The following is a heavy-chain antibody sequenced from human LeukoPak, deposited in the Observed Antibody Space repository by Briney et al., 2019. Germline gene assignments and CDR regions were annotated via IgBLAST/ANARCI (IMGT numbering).Heavy chain of an antibody. V-gene: IGHV3-7*01. CDR1: GFTFSSYW. J-gene: IGHJ4*02. CDR2: IKQDGSEK. Sequence: PGGSLRLSCAASGFTFSSYWMSWVRQAPGKGLEWVANIKQDGSEKYYVDSVKGRFTISRDNAKNSLYLQMNSLRAEDTAVYYCAKVESRYYYDSSGYQSWGQGTLVTVSS. D-gene: IGHD3-22*01. CDR3: AKVESRYYYDSSGYQS.